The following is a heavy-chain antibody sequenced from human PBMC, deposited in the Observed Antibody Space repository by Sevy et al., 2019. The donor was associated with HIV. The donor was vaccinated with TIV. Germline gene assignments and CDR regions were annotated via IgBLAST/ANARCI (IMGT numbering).Heavy chain of an antibody. CDR3: ASEGYCSSTSCFRSFYYGMDV. D-gene: IGHD2-2*01. Sequence: SETLSLTCAVYGGSFSGYYWSWIRQPPGKGLEWIGVINHSGSTNYNPSLKSRVTISVDTSKNQFSLKLSSVTAADTAVYYCASEGYCSSTSCFRSFYYGMDVWGQGTTVTVSS. J-gene: IGHJ6*02. CDR2: INHSGST. V-gene: IGHV4-34*01. CDR1: GGSFSGYY.